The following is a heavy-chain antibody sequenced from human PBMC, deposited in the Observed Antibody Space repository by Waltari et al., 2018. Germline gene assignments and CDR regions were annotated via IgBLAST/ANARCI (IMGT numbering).Heavy chain of an antibody. V-gene: IGHV4-34*01. J-gene: IGHJ3*02. CDR3: ARGLYPNRGAFDI. Sequence: QVQLQQWGAGLLKPSETLSLTCAVYGGSFSGYYWSWIRQPPGKGLEWIGEINHSVSNNYTPSLKSRVTISVDTSKNQFSLKLSSVTAADTAVYYCARGLYPNRGAFDIWGQGTMVTVSS. CDR1: GGSFSGYY. CDR2: INHSVSN.